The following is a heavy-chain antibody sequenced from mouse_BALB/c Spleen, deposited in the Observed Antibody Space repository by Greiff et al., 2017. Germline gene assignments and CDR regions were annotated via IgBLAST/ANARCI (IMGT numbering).Heavy chain of an antibody. Sequence: QVQLKESGPGLVAPSQSLSITCTVSGFSLTSYGVHWVRQPPGKGLEWLGVIWAGGSTNYNSALMSRLSISKDNSKSQVFLKMNSLQTDDTAMYYCAREHLYYDYDDGGAGWFAYWGQGTLVTVSA. V-gene: IGHV2-9*02. CDR3: AREHLYYDYDDGGAGWFAY. CDR1: GFSLTSYG. J-gene: IGHJ3*01. CDR2: IWAGGST. D-gene: IGHD2-4*01.